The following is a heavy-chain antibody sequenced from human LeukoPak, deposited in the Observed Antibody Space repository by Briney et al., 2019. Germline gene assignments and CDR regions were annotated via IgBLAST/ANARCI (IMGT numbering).Heavy chain of an antibody. Sequence: PSETLSLTCTVSGGSISSYYWSWIRQPPGKGLEWIGYIYYSGSTYYNPSLKSRVTISVDTSKNQFSLKLSSVTAADTAVYYCASYYYDSSGLFDYWGQGTLVTVSS. CDR3: ASYYYDSSGLFDY. D-gene: IGHD3-22*01. CDR1: GGSISSYY. CDR2: IYYSGST. J-gene: IGHJ4*02. V-gene: IGHV4-59*06.